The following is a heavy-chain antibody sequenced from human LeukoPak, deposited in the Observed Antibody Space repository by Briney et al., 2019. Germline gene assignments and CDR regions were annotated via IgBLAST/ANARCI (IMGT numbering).Heavy chain of an antibody. CDR3: VVSFSGYYYFDY. J-gene: IGHJ4*02. D-gene: IGHD3-22*01. Sequence: PGGSLRLSCAASGFTFSDYYMSWIRQAPGKGLEWVSFISTSSSYTNYADSVKGRFTISRDNAKNSLYLQMNSLRAEDTAVYYCVVSFSGYYYFDYWGQGTLVTLSS. CDR1: GFTFSDYY. V-gene: IGHV3-11*03. CDR2: ISTSSSYT.